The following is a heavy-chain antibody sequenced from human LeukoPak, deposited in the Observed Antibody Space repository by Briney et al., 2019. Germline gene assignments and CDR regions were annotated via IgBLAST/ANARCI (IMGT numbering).Heavy chain of an antibody. D-gene: IGHD3-22*01. V-gene: IGHV1-18*01. J-gene: IGHJ4*02. CDR3: ASGRGGYYYAYFDY. CDR1: GYTLTELS. CDR2: ISAYNGNT. Sequence: ASVKVSCKVSGYTLTELSMHWVRQAPGKGLEWMGWISAYNGNTNYAQKLQGRVTMTTDTSTSTAYMELRSLRSDDTAVYYCASGRGGYYYAYFDYWGQGTLVTVSS.